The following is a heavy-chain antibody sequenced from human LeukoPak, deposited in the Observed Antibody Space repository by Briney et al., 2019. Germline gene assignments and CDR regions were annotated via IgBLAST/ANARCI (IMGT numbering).Heavy chain of an antibody. CDR2: INPNSGGT. J-gene: IGHJ6*02. CDR1: GYTFTGYY. Sequence: ASVKVSCKASGYTFTGYYMHWVRQAPGQGLEWMGWINPNSGGTNYAQKFQGWVTMTRDTSISTVYMELSSLRSEDTAVYYCARGGIVGATRIWWPDYYYYGMDVWGQGTTVTVSS. V-gene: IGHV1-2*04. CDR3: ARGGIVGATRIWWPDYYYYGMDV. D-gene: IGHD1-26*01.